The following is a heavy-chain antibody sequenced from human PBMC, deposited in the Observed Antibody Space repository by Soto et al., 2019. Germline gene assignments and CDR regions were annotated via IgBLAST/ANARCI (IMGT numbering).Heavy chain of an antibody. CDR3: ARVAVTVEFDY. D-gene: IGHD2-21*02. Sequence: PSETLSLTCTVSGGSISSGGYYWSWIRQHPGKGLEWIGYIYYSGSTYYKPSLKSRVTISVDTSKNQFSLKLSSVTAADTAVYYCARVAVTVEFDYWGQGTLVTVSS. CDR1: GGSISSGGYY. V-gene: IGHV4-31*03. CDR2: IYYSGST. J-gene: IGHJ4*02.